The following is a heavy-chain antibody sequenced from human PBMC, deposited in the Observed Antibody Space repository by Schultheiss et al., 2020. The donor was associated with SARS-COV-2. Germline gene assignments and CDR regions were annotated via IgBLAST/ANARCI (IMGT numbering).Heavy chain of an antibody. Sequence: ASVKVSCKASGYTFTGYYMHWVRQAPGQGLEWMGWINPNSGGTNYAQKFQGRVTMTRDTSISTAYMELSRLRSDDTAVYYCASAPTVTTWGSDYWGQGTLVTVSS. V-gene: IGHV1-2*02. D-gene: IGHD4-17*01. J-gene: IGHJ4*02. CDR3: ASAPTVTTWGSDY. CDR2: INPNSGGT. CDR1: GYTFTGYY.